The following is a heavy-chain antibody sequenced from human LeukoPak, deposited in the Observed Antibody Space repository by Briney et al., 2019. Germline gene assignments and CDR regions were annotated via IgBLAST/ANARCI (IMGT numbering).Heavy chain of an antibody. CDR1: GFSFSNYW. Sequence: GGSLRLSCAASGFSFSNYWMSWVRQVPGKGLEWVANIKQDGSEKYCVDSVKGRFTISRDNAKNSLYLQMNSLRAEDTAIYYSARDKIVGATNFDYWGQGTLVTVSS. CDR3: ARDKIVGATNFDY. D-gene: IGHD1-26*01. J-gene: IGHJ4*02. V-gene: IGHV3-7*03. CDR2: IKQDGSEK.